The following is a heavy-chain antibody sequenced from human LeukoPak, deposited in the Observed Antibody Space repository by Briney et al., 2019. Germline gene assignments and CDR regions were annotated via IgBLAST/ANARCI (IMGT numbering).Heavy chain of an antibody. V-gene: IGHV4-34*01. D-gene: IGHD1-14*01. CDR1: GESFSGYY. CDR3: TRALFSVNHHDL. CDR2: INHSGST. Sequence: SETLSLTCAVYGESFSGYYWSWIRQPPGKGLEWIGEINHSGSTNYNPSLKSRVTISVGTSKNQFSLKLSSVTAADSAVYYCTRALFSVNHHDLWGQGTLVTVSS. J-gene: IGHJ4*02.